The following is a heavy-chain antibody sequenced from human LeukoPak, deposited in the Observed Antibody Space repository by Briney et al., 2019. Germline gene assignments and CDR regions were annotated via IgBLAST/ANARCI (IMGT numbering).Heavy chain of an antibody. J-gene: IGHJ6*03. Sequence: PGGSLRLSCAASGFTFSLYSMNWVRQAPGKGLEWVSSISSSSNIYYADSVKGRFTISRDNAKNSLYLQMNSLRAEDTAIFYCARGSGSASLPFYYDMDVWGKGTTVTVSS. CDR3: ARGSGSASLPFYYDMDV. CDR2: ISSSSNI. D-gene: IGHD3-10*01. CDR1: GFTFSLYS. V-gene: IGHV3-21*01.